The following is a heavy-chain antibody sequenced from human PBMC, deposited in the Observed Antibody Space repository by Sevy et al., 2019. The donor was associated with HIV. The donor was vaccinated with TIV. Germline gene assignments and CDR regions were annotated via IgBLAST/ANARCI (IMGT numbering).Heavy chain of an antibody. CDR3: ARVLVGVVTAIPYYYGMDV. J-gene: IGHJ6*02. V-gene: IGHV1-8*01. Sequence: ASVKVSCKASGYTFTSYDINWVRQATGQGLEWMGWMNPNSGNTGYAQKFQGRVTMTRNTSISTAYTELSSLRSEDTAVYYCARVLVGVVTAIPYYYGMDVWGQGTTVTVSS. CDR1: GYTFTSYD. CDR2: MNPNSGNT. D-gene: IGHD2-21*02.